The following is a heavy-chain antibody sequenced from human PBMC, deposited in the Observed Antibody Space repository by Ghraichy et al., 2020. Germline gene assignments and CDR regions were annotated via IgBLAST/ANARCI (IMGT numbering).Heavy chain of an antibody. CDR3: ATYKGYCSGGSCYSGSFDY. J-gene: IGHJ4*02. D-gene: IGHD2-15*01. CDR2: FDPEDGET. V-gene: IGHV1-24*01. Sequence: ASVKVSCKVYGYTVTELFMHSVRQAPVKGLEWMGGFDPEDGETIYAQKFQGRVTMTEDTSTDTAYMELSSLRSEDTAVYYCATYKGYCSGGSCYSGSFDYWGQGTLVTVST. CDR1: GYTVTELF.